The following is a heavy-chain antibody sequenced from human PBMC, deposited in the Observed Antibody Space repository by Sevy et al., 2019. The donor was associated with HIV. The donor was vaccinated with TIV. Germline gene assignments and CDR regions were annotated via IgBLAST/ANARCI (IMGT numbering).Heavy chain of an antibody. CDR1: GISISSHW. Sequence: GESLKISCVGSGISISSHWMNWVRQSPGKGLEWVANINQDGSELYYVDSVKGRFTISRDNAKNSGYLQMHFLRVEDSGVYYCARAMGVWGQGTTVTVSS. J-gene: IGHJ6*02. V-gene: IGHV3-7*01. CDR3: ARAMGV. CDR2: INQDGSEL.